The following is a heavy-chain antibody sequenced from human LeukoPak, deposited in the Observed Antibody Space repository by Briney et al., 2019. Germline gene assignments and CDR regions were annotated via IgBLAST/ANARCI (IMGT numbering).Heavy chain of an antibody. CDR2: ISSSSSYI. Sequence: GGSLRLSCAASGFTFSSYSMNWVRQAPGKGLEWVSSISSSSSYIYYADSVKGRFTISRDNAKNPLYLQMNSLRAEDTAVYYCARDRSTGTILRNYYFDYWGQGTLVTVSS. D-gene: IGHD1-7*01. J-gene: IGHJ4*02. V-gene: IGHV3-21*01. CDR3: ARDRSTGTILRNYYFDY. CDR1: GFTFSSYS.